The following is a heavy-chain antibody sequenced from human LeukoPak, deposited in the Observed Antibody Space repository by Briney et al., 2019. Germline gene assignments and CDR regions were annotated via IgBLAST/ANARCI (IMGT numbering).Heavy chain of an antibody. J-gene: IGHJ4*02. CDR2: ISSSGSTI. CDR3: ARDSYYDSSGYYSPEIYYFDY. CDR1: GFTFSSYE. V-gene: IGHV3-48*03. D-gene: IGHD3-22*01. Sequence: GGSLRLSCAASGFTFSSYEMNWVRQAPGKGLEWASYISSSGSTIYYADSVKGRFTISRDNAKNSLYLQMNSLRAEDTAVYYCARDSYYDSSGYYSPEIYYFDYWGQGTLVTVSS.